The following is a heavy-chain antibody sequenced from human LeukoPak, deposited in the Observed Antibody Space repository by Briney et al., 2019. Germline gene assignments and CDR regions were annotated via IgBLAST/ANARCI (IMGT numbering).Heavy chain of an antibody. D-gene: IGHD2-15*01. V-gene: IGHV2-5*01. Sequence: SGPTLVNPTQTLTLTCTFSGFALTTSGVGVGWIRQPPGKALEWLALIKWNDDRRYSPSLNRRLTITKDTSKNQMVLTMTNMDPVDTATYYCALSRYCSGGDCSSGNYAFDIWGQGTKVSVSA. J-gene: IGHJ3*02. CDR3: ALSRYCSGGDCSSGNYAFDI. CDR2: IKWNDDR. CDR1: GFALTTSGVG.